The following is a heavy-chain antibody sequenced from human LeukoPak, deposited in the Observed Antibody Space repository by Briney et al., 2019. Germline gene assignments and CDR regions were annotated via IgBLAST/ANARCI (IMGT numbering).Heavy chain of an antibody. D-gene: IGHD6-13*01. V-gene: IGHV3-23*01. J-gene: IGHJ4*02. CDR2: ISGSGGST. Sequence: PGGSLRLSCAASGFTFSSYAMSWVRQAPGKGLEWVSAISGSGGSTYYAASVKGRFTISRDNSKNTLYLQMNSLRAEDTAVYYCAKSRSGIAAAGTNYWGQGTLVTVSS. CDR1: GFTFSSYA. CDR3: AKSRSGIAAAGTNY.